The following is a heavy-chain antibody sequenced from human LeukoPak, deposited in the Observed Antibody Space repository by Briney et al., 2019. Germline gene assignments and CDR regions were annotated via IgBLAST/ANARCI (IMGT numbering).Heavy chain of an antibody. CDR3: AKQIVVVVHFDY. V-gene: IGHV3-23*01. CDR1: GFTFSSYA. Sequence: PGGSLRLSCAASGFTFSSYAMSWVRQAPGKGLEWVSAISGSGGSTYYADSVKGRFTISRDNSKNTLYLQMNSLRAEDTAAYYCAKQIVVVVHFDYWGQGTLVTVSS. J-gene: IGHJ4*02. CDR2: ISGSGGST. D-gene: IGHD3-22*01.